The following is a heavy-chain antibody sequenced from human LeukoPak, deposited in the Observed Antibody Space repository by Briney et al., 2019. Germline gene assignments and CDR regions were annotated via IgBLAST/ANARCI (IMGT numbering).Heavy chain of an antibody. D-gene: IGHD1-1*01. V-gene: IGHV3-23*01. CDR1: GFTFNKYA. J-gene: IGHJ4*02. CDR2: VSASGDNT. Sequence: PGGSLRLSCAASGFTFNKYAMTWVRQAPGKGQAWVVVVSASGDNTHYADSVKGRFTISRDNSKNTLSLQMNSLSVEDTAVYYCAKVVGTGTTPTDYWGQGTLVTVSS. CDR3: AKVVGTGTTPTDY.